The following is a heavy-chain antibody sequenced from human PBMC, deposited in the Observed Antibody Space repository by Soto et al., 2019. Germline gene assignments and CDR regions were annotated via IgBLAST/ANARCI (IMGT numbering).Heavy chain of an antibody. CDR1: SDSMNSGGYY. D-gene: IGHD6-6*01. J-gene: IGHJ6*02. Sequence: SETLSLTCSVSSDSMNSGGYYRSWIRQHPGKGLEWIGYIYSNGDTYYNPSLKSRVTISVDTSKNQFSLNLTSVTAADTAVYYCARRGGSSSGYYYYAMDVWGQGTTVTVSS. CDR3: ARRGGSSSGYYYYAMDV. CDR2: IYSNGDT. V-gene: IGHV4-31*03.